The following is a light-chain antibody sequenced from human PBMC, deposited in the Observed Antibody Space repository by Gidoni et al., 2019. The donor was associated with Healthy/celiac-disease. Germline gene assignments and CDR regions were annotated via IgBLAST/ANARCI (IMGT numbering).Light chain of an antibody. J-gene: IGKJ5*01. CDR1: QGISSY. CDR2: AAS. CDR3: QQLNSYPSIT. V-gene: IGKV1-9*01. Sequence: DIQLTQSPSFLSASVGDRVTITCRASQGISSYLAWYQQKPGKAPKLLIYAASTLQSGVPSRFSGSGSGKEFTLTISSLQPEDFATYYCQQLNSYPSITFGQGTRQEIK.